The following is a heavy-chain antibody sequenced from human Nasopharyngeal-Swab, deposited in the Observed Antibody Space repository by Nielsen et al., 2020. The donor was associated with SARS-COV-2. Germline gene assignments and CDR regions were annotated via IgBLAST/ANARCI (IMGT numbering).Heavy chain of an antibody. D-gene: IGHD6-19*01. CDR2: ISYDGSNK. J-gene: IGHJ4*02. Sequence: GSLKISCAASGFTFSSYAMHWVRQAPGKGLEWVAVISYDGSNKYYADSVKGRFTISRDNSKNTLYLQMNSLRAEDTAVYYCARDGPYSSGLFDYWGQGTLVTVSS. CDR1: GFTFSSYA. CDR3: ARDGPYSSGLFDY. V-gene: IGHV3-30*04.